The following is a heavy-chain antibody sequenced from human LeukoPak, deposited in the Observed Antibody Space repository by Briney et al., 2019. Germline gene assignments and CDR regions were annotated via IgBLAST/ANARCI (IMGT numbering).Heavy chain of an antibody. D-gene: IGHD6-6*01. CDR2: IYYSGST. V-gene: IGHV4-31*03. CDR3: ARETKTYSSSSPYYYYYMDV. J-gene: IGHJ6*03. Sequence: SQTLSLTCTVSGGSISRGGYYWSWIRQHPGKGLEWLGYIYYSGSTYYNPFLKSRVTISVDTSKNQFSLKLSSVTAADTAVYYCARETKTYSSSSPYYYYYMDVWGKGTTVTVSS. CDR1: GGSISRGGYY.